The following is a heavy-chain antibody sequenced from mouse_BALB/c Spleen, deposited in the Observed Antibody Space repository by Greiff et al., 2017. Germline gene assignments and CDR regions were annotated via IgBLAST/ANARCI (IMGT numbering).Heavy chain of an antibody. Sequence: EVHLVESGGGLVQPGGSLKLSCAASGFTFSSYTMSWVRQTPEKRLEWVAYISNGGGSTYYPDTVKGRFTISRDNAKNTLYLQMSRLKSEDTAMFYSAKPQLGQGYYAMDYWGQGTSVTVSP. V-gene: IGHV5-12-2*01. CDR1: GFTFSSYT. J-gene: IGHJ4*01. D-gene: IGHD4-1*02. CDR2: ISNGGGST. CDR3: AKPQLGQGYYAMDY.